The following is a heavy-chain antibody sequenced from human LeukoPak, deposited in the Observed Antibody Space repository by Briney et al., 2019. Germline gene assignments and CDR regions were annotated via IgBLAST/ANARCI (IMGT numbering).Heavy chain of an antibody. Sequence: GRSLRLSCAASGFTFSSYGMHWVRQAPGKGLEWVAVISYDGSNKYYADSVKGRFTISRDNSKNTLYLQMNSLRAEDTAVYYCAKDYSPLYYYYYMDVWGKGTTVTISS. CDR1: GFTFSSYG. D-gene: IGHD2-21*01. V-gene: IGHV3-30*18. CDR3: AKDYSPLYYYYYMDV. CDR2: ISYDGSNK. J-gene: IGHJ6*03.